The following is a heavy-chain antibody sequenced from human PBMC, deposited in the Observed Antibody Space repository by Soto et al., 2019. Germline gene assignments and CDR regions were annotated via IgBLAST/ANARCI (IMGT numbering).Heavy chain of an antibody. CDR3: ARITDLPCGGDCYGYGMDV. CDR1: GFSLSNARMG. V-gene: IGHV2-26*01. CDR2: IFSNDEK. Sequence: QVTLKESGPVLVKPTETLTLTCTVSGFSLSNARMGVSWIRQPPGKALEWLAHIFSNDEKSYSTSLKSRLTSSKDTSKSQVVLTMTNMDPVDTATYYCARITDLPCGGDCYGYGMDVWGQGTTVTVSS. J-gene: IGHJ6*02. D-gene: IGHD2-21*02.